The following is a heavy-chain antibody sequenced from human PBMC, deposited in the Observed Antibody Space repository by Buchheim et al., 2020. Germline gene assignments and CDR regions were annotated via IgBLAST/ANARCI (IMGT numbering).Heavy chain of an antibody. CDR2: ISSDGSNK. CDR3: ERDCDNNQPRDY. J-gene: IGHJ4*02. D-gene: IGHD1-14*01. V-gene: IGHV3-30*16. CDR1: GFSFSDYT. Sequence: QVQLVESGGGVVQPGRSLRLSCAASGFSFSDYTMHWVRQAPGKGPEWVSIISSDGSNKFYADSVKGRFTISRDNSKDTLYLQMNSLRAEDTAVYYCERDCDNNQPRDYWGQGTL.